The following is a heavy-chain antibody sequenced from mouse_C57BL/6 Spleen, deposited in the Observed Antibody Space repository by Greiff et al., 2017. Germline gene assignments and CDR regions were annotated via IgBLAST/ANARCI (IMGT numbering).Heavy chain of an antibody. CDR3: TRDKGVLDAMDY. D-gene: IGHD2-14*01. CDR1: GFTFSSYA. J-gene: IGHJ4*01. V-gene: IGHV5-9-1*02. CDR2: ISSGGDYI. Sequence: DVHLVESGEGLVKPGGSLKLSCAASGFTFSSYAMSWVRQTPEKRLEWVAYISSGGDYIYYADTVKGRFTISRDNARNTLYLQMSSLKSEDTAMYYCTRDKGVLDAMDYWGQGTSVTVSS.